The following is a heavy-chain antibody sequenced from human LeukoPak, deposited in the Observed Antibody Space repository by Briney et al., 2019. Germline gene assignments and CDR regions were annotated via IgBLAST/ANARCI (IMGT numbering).Heavy chain of an antibody. CDR3: AKEKGYSSGRPTGGFDY. D-gene: IGHD6-19*01. CDR2: ISWNSGSI. J-gene: IGHJ4*02. V-gene: IGHV3-9*03. CDR1: GFTFDDYA. Sequence: GGSLRLSCAASGFTFDDYAMHWVRQAPGKGLEWVSGISWNSGSIGYADSVKGRFTISRDNAKNSLYLQMNSLRAEDMALDYCAKEKGYSSGRPTGGFDYWGQGTLVTVSS.